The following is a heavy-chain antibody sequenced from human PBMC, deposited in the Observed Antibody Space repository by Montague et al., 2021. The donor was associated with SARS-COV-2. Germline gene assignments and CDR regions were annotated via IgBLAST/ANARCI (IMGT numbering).Heavy chain of an antibody. D-gene: IGHD3-22*01. CDR3: ARGGGYYNYGLDV. Sequence: SEILSLTCTVSGGSISNYYWSWIRQPPGRGLEWIGDIYYSGSTDYSPSXKSRVTISLDTSKNQFSLKVTSVTAADTAVYYCARGGGYYNYGLDVWGPGTTVTVSS. CDR2: IYYSGST. CDR1: GGSISNYY. V-gene: IGHV4-59*01. J-gene: IGHJ6*02.